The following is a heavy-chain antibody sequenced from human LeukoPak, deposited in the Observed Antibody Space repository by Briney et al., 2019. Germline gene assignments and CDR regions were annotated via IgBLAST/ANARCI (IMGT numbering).Heavy chain of an antibody. CDR3: ARENGDIVVVVAASSWFDP. J-gene: IGHJ5*02. V-gene: IGHV1-69*05. CDR2: IIPIFGTA. Sequence: SVKVSCKASGGTFSSYAISWVRQAPGQGLEWMGRIIPIFGTANYAQKFQGRVTITTDESTSTAYMELGSLRSEDTAVYYCARENGDIVVVVAASSWFDPWGQGTLVTVSS. D-gene: IGHD2-15*01. CDR1: GGTFSSYA.